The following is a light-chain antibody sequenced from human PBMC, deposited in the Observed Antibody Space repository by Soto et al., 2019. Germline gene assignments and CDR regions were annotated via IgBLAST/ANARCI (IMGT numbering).Light chain of an antibody. CDR3: QQYTTSPFT. J-gene: IGKJ3*01. CDR2: GAS. V-gene: IGKV3-20*01. CDR1: QSVGSNY. Sequence: EIVLTQSPGTLSLSPGERATLYCRASQSVGSNYLAWYQQKPGQAPRVLIYGASSRATGIPDRFSGSGAGADFPLTISRLEPEDFAVYYCQQYTTSPFTFGPGPKVDIK.